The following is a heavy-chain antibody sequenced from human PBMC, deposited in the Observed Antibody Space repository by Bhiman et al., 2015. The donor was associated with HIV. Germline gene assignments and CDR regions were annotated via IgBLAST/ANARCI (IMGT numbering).Heavy chain of an antibody. V-gene: IGHV3-15*01. J-gene: IGHJ4*02. Sequence: EVQLVESGGGLVKPGGSLRLSCATSGFTFTNAWMSWVRQAPGKGLEWVGRIKSKTDGGTTDYGASVKGRFTISRDDSKNMVYLQMNSLRADDTAVYYCARDFGASSSYPLDYWGQGTLVTVSS. D-gene: IGHD6-13*01. CDR2: IKSKTDGGTT. CDR1: GFTFTNAW. CDR3: ARDFGASSSYPLDY.